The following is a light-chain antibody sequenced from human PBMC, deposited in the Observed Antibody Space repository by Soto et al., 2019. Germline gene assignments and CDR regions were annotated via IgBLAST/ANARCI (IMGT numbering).Light chain of an antibody. CDR3: QHYSNWPPT. V-gene: IGKV3-15*01. CDR1: QNVHSN. J-gene: IGKJ3*01. CDR2: YAS. Sequence: EVVMTQSPATLSVSPGERATLSCRASQNVHSNIAWYQQKPGQAPNLLISYASTRATGIPARFSGSASGTEFTQTISSLQSEDFRVYYCQHYSNWPPTFGPGTKVEIK.